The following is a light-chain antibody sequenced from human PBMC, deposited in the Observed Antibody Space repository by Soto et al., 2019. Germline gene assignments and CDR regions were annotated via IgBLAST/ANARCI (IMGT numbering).Light chain of an antibody. Sequence: EVVLTQSPVTLSLSPGERATLSCRARQSFRGLLAWYQQKPGQAPRLLIYDAYNRATGIPPRFSGSGSGTDFILTISSLEPEDSAVYYCQQRHMWPITFGQGTRLEIK. V-gene: IGKV3-11*01. CDR3: QQRHMWPIT. CDR2: DAY. J-gene: IGKJ5*01. CDR1: QSFRGL.